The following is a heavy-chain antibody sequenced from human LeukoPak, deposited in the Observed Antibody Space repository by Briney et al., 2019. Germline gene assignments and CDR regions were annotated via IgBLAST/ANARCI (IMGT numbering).Heavy chain of an antibody. D-gene: IGHD3-10*01. V-gene: IGHV1-18*01. CDR2: ISAYNGNT. CDR1: GYTFTSYG. CDR3: ARDLRSYYGSGSFNY. J-gene: IGHJ4*02. Sequence: ASVKVSCKASGYTFTSYGISCVRQAPGRGLEWMGWISAYNGNTNYAQKLQGRVTMTTDTSTSTAYMELRSLRSDDTAVYYCARDLRSYYGSGSFNYWGQGTLVTVSS.